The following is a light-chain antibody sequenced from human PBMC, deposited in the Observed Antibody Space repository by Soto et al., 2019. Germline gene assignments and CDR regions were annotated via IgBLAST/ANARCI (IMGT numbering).Light chain of an antibody. V-gene: IGLV2-8*01. CDR2: EVS. Sequence: QSALTQPPSASGSPGQSVTISCTGTSSDVGGYDYVSWYQQHPGKAPKLMIYEVSKRPSGVPDRFSGSKSGNTASLTISGLQAEDEADYYCCSYAGSCWVFGGGTKLTVL. CDR3: CSYAGSCWV. J-gene: IGLJ3*02. CDR1: SSDVGGYDY.